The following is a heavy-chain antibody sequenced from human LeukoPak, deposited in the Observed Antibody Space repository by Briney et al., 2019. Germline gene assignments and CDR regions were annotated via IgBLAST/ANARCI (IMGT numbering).Heavy chain of an antibody. CDR3: ARGADYSNYYYYMDV. D-gene: IGHD4-11*01. CDR2: IYYSGST. V-gene: IGHV4-59*01. Sequence: PSETLSLTCTVSGGSISSYYWSWIRQPPGKGLEWIGYIYYSGSTNYNPSLKSRVTISVDTSKNQFSLKLSSVTAADTAVYYCARGADYSNYYYYMDVWGKGTTVTVSS. CDR1: GGSISSYY. J-gene: IGHJ6*03.